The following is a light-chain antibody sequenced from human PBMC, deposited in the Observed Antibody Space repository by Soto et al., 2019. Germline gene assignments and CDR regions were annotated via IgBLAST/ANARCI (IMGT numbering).Light chain of an antibody. J-gene: IGKJ1*01. V-gene: IGKV1-16*01. CDR1: QGISNN. Sequence: DIQMTQSPSSLSASVGDRVNITCRSCQGISNNLAWFQQQPGKAPTSLIIAASTLQSGVPSMFSGSSATKYFTLTISILHNEDVATYFCQHYNHYPWTFGQGTKVEIK. CDR3: QHYNHYPWT. CDR2: AAS.